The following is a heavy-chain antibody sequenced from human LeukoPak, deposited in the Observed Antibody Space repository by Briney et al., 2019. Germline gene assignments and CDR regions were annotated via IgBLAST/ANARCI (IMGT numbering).Heavy chain of an antibody. D-gene: IGHD5-18*01. CDR3: ASAPLGNSFGYMAY. CDR2: IYYTGRT. CDR1: GGSISSGGYY. J-gene: IGHJ4*02. V-gene: IGHV4-31*03. Sequence: SQTLSLTCTVSGGSISSGGYYWNWIRQHPTEGLEWIGHIYYTGRTTYNPSVKSRVTISADTSKNQFSLMLNSVTAADAAVYFCASAPLGNSFGYMAYWGQGALVTVSS.